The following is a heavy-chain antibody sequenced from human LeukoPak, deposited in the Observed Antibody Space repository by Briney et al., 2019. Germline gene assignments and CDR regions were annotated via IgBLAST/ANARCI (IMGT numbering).Heavy chain of an antibody. CDR3: ARGGTYGSGRNQRTTLDY. Sequence: SETLSLTCTVSGGSISNDYWSWIRQAAGKELEWIGRIYSRGSTNYNPSLKSRVTISLDKSKKQFSLNLNSVTAADTAVYYCARGGTYGSGRNQRTTLDYWGQGILVTVSS. J-gene: IGHJ4*02. V-gene: IGHV4-4*07. D-gene: IGHD3-10*01. CDR2: IYSRGST. CDR1: GGSISNDY.